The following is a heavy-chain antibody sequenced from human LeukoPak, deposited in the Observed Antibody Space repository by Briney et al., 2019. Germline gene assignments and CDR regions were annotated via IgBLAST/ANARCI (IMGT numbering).Heavy chain of an antibody. CDR2: IIPIFGTA. Sequence: ASVKVSCKASGGTFSSYAISWVRRAPGQGLVWRGAIIPIFGTANYAQKFQGRVTITTDESTSTAYMELSSLRSEDTAVYYCAREGSGSGSGNYYYYYMDVWGKGTTVTVSS. CDR1: GGTFSSYA. V-gene: IGHV1-69*05. J-gene: IGHJ6*03. D-gene: IGHD3-10*01. CDR3: AREGSGSGSGNYYYYYMDV.